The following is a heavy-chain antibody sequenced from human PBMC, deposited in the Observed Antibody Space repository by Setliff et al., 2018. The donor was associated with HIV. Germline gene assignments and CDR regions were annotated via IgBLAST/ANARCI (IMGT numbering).Heavy chain of an antibody. CDR1: GGSISSYY. CDR3: GNQAVVPADMDYYYYIDV. V-gene: IGHV4-59*04. Sequence: KPSETLSLTCTVSGGSISSYYWSWIRQPPGKGLEWIGYIYYSGNTYYHPSLKSRFTISVDTSKNQFSLKLSSVTAADTAVYYCGNQAVVPADMDYYYYIDVWGKGTTVTVSS. J-gene: IGHJ6*03. CDR2: IYYSGNT. D-gene: IGHD2-2*01.